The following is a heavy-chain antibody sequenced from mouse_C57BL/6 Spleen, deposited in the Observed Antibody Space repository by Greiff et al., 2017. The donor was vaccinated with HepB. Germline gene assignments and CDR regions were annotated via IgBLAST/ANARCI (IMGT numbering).Heavy chain of an antibody. D-gene: IGHD2-4*01. J-gene: IGHJ4*01. CDR1: GFTFSDYY. V-gene: IGHV5-12*01. CDR2: ISNGGGST. CDR3: ARQGIYYDPYYYAMDY. Sequence: EVKLQESGGGLVQPGGSLKLSCAASGFTFSDYYMYWVRQTPEKRLEWVAYISNGGGSTYYPDTVKGRFTISRDNAKNTLYLQMSRLKSEDTAMYYCARQGIYYDPYYYAMDYWGQGTSVTVSS.